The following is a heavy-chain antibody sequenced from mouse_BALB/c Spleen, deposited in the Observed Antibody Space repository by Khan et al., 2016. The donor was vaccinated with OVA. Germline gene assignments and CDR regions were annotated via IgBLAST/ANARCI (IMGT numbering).Heavy chain of an antibody. V-gene: IGHV1-4*01. CDR1: GYTFTSYT. Sequence: QVQLQQPGAELARPGASVKMSCKVSGYTFTSYTMHWVKQRPGQGLEWIGYIIPSTVNTNYNQKFKDKATLTAEKSYSTAYMQMSSLTSEDYAVYYCARYFHYSGSCGAVDNWGQGPSVTVSS. CDR3: ARYFHYSGSCGAVDN. CDR2: IIPSTVNT. J-gene: IGHJ4*01. D-gene: IGHD1-1*01.